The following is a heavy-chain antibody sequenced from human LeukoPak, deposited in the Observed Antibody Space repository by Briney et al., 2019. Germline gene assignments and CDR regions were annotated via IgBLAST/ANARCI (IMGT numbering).Heavy chain of an antibody. J-gene: IGHJ4*02. CDR1: GGSISSSNW. V-gene: IGHV4-4*02. Sequence: SETLSLTCAVSGGSISSSNWWSWVRQPPGKGLEWIGEIYHSGSTNCNPSLKSRVTISVDTSKNQFSLKLISVTAADTAVYYCARVAVAGTGGHFDYWGQGTLVTVSS. CDR2: IYHSGST. D-gene: IGHD6-19*01. CDR3: ARVAVAGTGGHFDY.